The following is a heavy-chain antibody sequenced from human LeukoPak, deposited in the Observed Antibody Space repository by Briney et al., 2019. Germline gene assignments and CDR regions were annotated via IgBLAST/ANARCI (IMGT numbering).Heavy chain of an antibody. J-gene: IGHJ2*01. CDR3: ARTGRNWNYSHWYFDL. Sequence: SETLSLTCTVSGGSISSSSYYWGWIRQPPGKGLEWIGSIYYSGSTYYNPSLKSRVTISVDTSKNQFSLKLSSVTAADTAVYYCARTGRNWNYSHWYFDLWGRGTLVTVSS. CDR1: GGSISSSSYY. CDR2: IYYSGST. V-gene: IGHV4-39*07. D-gene: IGHD1-7*01.